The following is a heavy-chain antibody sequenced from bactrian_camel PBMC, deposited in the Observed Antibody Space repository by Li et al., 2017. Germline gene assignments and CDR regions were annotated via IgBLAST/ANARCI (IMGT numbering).Heavy chain of an antibody. Sequence: HVQLVESGGGSVQAGGSLTLSCEVSGYTHNNYCLGWVRQAPGKQREAVILRNPATGRAVYIDDSVKGRFTISQDNAKNTLYLQMSNLKPEDTAIYFCAADPWCMGEFEYDYRGQGTQVTVS. V-gene: IGHV3S1*01. CDR2: RNPATGRA. CDR1: GYTHNNYC. J-gene: IGHJ4*01. D-gene: IGHD3*01. CDR3: AADPWCMGEFEYDY.